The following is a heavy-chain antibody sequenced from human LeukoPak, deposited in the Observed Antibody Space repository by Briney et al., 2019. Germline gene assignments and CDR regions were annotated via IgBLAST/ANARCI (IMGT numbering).Heavy chain of an antibody. CDR1: GGSFSGYY. D-gene: IGHD3-3*02. CDR3: ARGSHFWSGYRTYYFDY. CDR2: INHSGST. Sequence: SGTLSLTCAVYGGSFSGYYWSWIRQPPGKGLEWMGEINHSGSTNYNPSLKSRVTISVDTSKNQLSLKLSSATAADTAVYYCARGSHFWSGYRTYYFDYWGQGTLVTVSS. V-gene: IGHV4-34*01. J-gene: IGHJ4*02.